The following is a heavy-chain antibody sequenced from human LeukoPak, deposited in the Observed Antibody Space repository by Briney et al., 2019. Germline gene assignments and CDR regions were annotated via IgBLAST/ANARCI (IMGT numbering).Heavy chain of an antibody. J-gene: IGHJ5*02. CDR2: IIPIFGTA. CDR3: ARHYCSSTSCYNPHWFDP. Sequence: ASVKVSCKASGGTSSSYAISWVRQAPGQGLEWMGGIIPIFGTANYAQKFQGRVTITADESTSTAYMELSSLRSEDTAVYYCARHYCSSTSCYNPHWFDPWGQGTLVTVSS. V-gene: IGHV1-69*13. CDR1: GGTSSSYA. D-gene: IGHD2-2*02.